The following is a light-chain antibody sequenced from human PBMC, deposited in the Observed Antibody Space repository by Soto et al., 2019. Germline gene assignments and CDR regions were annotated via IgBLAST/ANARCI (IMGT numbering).Light chain of an antibody. V-gene: IGKV3-20*01. Sequence: EIVLTQSPGTLSLSPGERVALSCRASQSVRSNFLAWYQQKPGQAPRLLIYGASSRATGIPDRFSGSGSGTDFTLTISSLEPEDFAVFYCHQYGSSPLSFGGGTRVDIK. CDR2: GAS. CDR3: HQYGSSPLS. CDR1: QSVRSNF. J-gene: IGKJ4*01.